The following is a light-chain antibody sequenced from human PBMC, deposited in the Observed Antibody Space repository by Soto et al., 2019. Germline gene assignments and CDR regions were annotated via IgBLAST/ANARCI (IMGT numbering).Light chain of an antibody. V-gene: IGLV2-14*01. CDR3: SSYTSDSSYV. Sequence: LTQPSSLSWSPGRSITISCHRTSSDVGLYDYVSWYQQHPGKAPQLMIYAVSNRPSGVSNRFSASKSGNTASLFISGLQAEDEADYYCSSYTSDSSYVFGSGNKVTVL. CDR1: SSDVGLYDY. CDR2: AVS. J-gene: IGLJ1*01.